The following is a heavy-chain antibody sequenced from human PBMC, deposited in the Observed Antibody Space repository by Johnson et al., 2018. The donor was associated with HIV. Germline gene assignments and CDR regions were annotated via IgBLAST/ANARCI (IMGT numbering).Heavy chain of an antibody. CDR2: MYSGGRT. D-gene: IGHD1-1*01. Sequence: VQLVESGGGLVQPGGSLRLSCAASGFTVSSNYMSWVRQAPGKGLEWVSVMYSGGRTYYADSVNGRFTISRDNSKNTLYLQMNSLRAEDTAVYYCARAPGWNDVWGAFDIWGQGTMVTVSS. J-gene: IGHJ3*02. CDR3: ARAPGWNDVWGAFDI. V-gene: IGHV3-66*01. CDR1: GFTVSSNY.